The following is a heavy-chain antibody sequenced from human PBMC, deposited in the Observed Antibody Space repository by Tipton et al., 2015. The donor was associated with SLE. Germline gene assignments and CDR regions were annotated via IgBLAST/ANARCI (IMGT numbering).Heavy chain of an antibody. CDR1: GGSISSYY. Sequence: TLSLTCTVSGGSISSYYWSWIRQPPGKGLEWIGYIYFTGSTDSNPSLQSRVTMSIDASKKQVSLRLSSVTAADTAVYYCASSPVVTLLRVVTYFDLWGQGILVTVSS. J-gene: IGHJ4*02. D-gene: IGHD3-3*01. CDR3: ASSPVVTLLRVVTYFDL. V-gene: IGHV4-59*01. CDR2: IYFTGST.